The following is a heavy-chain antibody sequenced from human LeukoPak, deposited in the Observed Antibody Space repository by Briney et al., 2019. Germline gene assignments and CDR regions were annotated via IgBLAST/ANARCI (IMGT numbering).Heavy chain of an antibody. Sequence: GGSLRLSCAASGPTFNSYALTWVRQAPGKGLEWVSGISSDGGTTYYADSVKGQFAISRDNSKNTLYLQMNSLRAEDTALYYCASLYSTYYWGQGTLVTVSS. CDR2: ISSDGGTT. CDR3: ASLYSTYY. D-gene: IGHD6-13*01. CDR1: GPTFNSYA. V-gene: IGHV3-23*01. J-gene: IGHJ4*02.